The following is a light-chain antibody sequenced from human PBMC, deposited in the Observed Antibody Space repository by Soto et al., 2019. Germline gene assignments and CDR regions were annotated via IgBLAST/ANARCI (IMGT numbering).Light chain of an antibody. CDR1: YSDIGDYNY. V-gene: IGLV2-8*01. J-gene: IGLJ2*01. Sequence: QPALTQPPSASGSPGQSVTISCAGSYSDIGDYNYVSWYQQHPGKVPKLIISEVSKRPSGVPDRFSGSKSGYTASLTVSDLQPADEAVYYCSSYSGTNSNVIFGGGTKLTVL. CDR3: SSYSGTNSNVI. CDR2: EVS.